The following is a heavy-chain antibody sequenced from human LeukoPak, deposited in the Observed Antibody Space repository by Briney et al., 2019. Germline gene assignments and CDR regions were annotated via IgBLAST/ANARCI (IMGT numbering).Heavy chain of an antibody. CDR2: INHSGST. Sequence: PETLSLTCAVYGGSFSGYYWSWIRQPPGKGLEWIGGINHSGSTNYNPSLKSRVTILIDTSKNQFSLKVSSVTAADTAVYYCARVLEFWFDPWGQGTLVTVSS. V-gene: IGHV4-34*01. J-gene: IGHJ5*02. CDR3: ARVLEFWFDP. D-gene: IGHD3-10*01. CDR1: GGSFSGYY.